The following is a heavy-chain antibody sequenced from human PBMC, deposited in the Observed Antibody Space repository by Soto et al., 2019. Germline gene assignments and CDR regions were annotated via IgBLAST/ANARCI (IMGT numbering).Heavy chain of an antibody. CDR1: GYSFTSYW. V-gene: IGHV5-51*01. D-gene: IGHD5-12*01. CDR3: SLLFYGGYSGCSFSGTGFDP. Sequence: ESLKISCKGSGYSFTSYWIGWVRQMPGKGLEWMEIIYPGDSDTRYSPSFQGQVTISSDKSISTAYLQWSSLKASDTAIYYCSLLFYGGYSGCSFSGTGFDPWGQGTLVTVSS. CDR2: IYPGDSDT. J-gene: IGHJ5*02.